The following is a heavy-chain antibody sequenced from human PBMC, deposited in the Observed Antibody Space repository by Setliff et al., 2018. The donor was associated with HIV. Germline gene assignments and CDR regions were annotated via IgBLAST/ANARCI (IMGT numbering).Heavy chain of an antibody. CDR2: IKQDGSEK. CDR1: GFTFSIYS. D-gene: IGHD2-21*02. V-gene: IGHV3-7*01. CDR3: ARGGGDWGWRFDY. Sequence: PGGSLRLSCTASGFTFSIYSMNWVRRAPGKGLEWGANIKQDGSEKYYVDSVKGRFTISRDNAKNSLYLQLNSLRADDTAVYFCARGGGDWGWRFDYWGQGALVTVSS. J-gene: IGHJ4*02.